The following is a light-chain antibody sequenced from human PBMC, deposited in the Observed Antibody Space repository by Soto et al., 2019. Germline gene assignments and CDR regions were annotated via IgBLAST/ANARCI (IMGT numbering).Light chain of an antibody. V-gene: IGKV1-5*03. CDR2: EAS. CDR3: QQYKSSWT. Sequence: DIQMAQSPATLSASVGDSVTITCRASQSITNWLAWYQLKPGKAPKLLIHEASNLHSGVSSRFTGSGSGTDLTLTITSLQPEDFAIYYCQQYKSSWTFGQGTRVDLK. CDR1: QSITNW. J-gene: IGKJ1*01.